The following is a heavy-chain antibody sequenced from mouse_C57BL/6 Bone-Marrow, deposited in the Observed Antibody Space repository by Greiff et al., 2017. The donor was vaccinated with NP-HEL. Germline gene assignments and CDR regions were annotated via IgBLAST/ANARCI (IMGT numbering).Heavy chain of an antibody. J-gene: IGHJ1*03. CDR1: GYSITSGYY. D-gene: IGHD1-1*01. CDR3: ARTYYYWYCDV. CDR2: ISYDGSN. Sequence: EVQRVESGPGLVKPSQSLSLTCSVTGYSITSGYYWNWIRQFPGNKLEWMGYISYDGSNNYNPSLKNRISITRDTSKKQFFLKLNSVTTEDTATYYCARTYYYWYCDVWGTGTTVTVSS. V-gene: IGHV3-6*01.